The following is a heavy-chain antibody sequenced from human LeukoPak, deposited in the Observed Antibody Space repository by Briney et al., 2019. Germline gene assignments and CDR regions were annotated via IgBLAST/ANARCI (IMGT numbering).Heavy chain of an antibody. CDR3: ARDTRPQWLGAENDY. Sequence: PGGSLRLSCAASGFTFNNYAMSWVRQAPGKGLEWVSTVSGSGTTAYYADSVKGRFTISRDSSKNTLYLQMNSLRAEDTAVYYCARDTRPQWLGAENDYWGQGTLVTVSA. CDR2: VSGSGTTA. J-gene: IGHJ4*02. V-gene: IGHV3-23*01. CDR1: GFTFNNYA. D-gene: IGHD6-19*01.